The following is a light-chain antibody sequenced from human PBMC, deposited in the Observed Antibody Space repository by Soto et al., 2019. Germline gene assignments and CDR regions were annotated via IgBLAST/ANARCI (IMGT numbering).Light chain of an antibody. CDR2: GAS. J-gene: IGKJ1*01. CDR1: QSVSTY. Sequence: EVVLTQSPGILSLSPGERATLSCRASQSVSTYLAWSQQRPGQPPRLLISGASSRATGIPDRFSGSGSGTDFTLTISRLEPEDFAVYYCHQYDTSLVTFGQGTKVDIK. CDR3: HQYDTSLVT. V-gene: IGKV3-20*01.